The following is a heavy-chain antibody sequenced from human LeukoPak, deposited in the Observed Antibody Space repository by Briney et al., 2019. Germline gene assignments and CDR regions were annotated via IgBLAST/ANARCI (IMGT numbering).Heavy chain of an antibody. Sequence: PSETLSLTCTVSGGSISSYYWSWIRQPPGKGLEWIGYIYYSGSTNYNPSLKSRVTISVDTSKNQFSLKLRSVTAADTAVYYCASLNRIAAALHPWGQGTLVTVSS. D-gene: IGHD6-13*01. V-gene: IGHV4-59*01. J-gene: IGHJ5*02. CDR1: GGSISSYY. CDR3: ASLNRIAAALHP. CDR2: IYYSGST.